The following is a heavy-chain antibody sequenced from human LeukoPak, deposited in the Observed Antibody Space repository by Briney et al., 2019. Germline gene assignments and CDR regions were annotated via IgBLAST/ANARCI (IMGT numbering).Heavy chain of an antibody. CDR1: GGSISSGGYY. V-gene: IGHV4-31*03. Sequence: SQTLSLTCTVSGGSISSGGYYWSWIRQHPGKGLEWTGYIYYSGSTYYNPSLKSRVTISVDTSKNQFSLKLSSVTAADTAVYYCARGSYDYGDYLAYWFDPWGQGTLVTVSS. CDR2: IYYSGST. J-gene: IGHJ5*02. D-gene: IGHD4-17*01. CDR3: ARGSYDYGDYLAYWFDP.